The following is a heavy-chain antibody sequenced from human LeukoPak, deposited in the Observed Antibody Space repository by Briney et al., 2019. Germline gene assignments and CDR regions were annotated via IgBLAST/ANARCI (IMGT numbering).Heavy chain of an antibody. CDR1: GFTVSSNY. J-gene: IGHJ6*02. V-gene: IGHV3-66*01. CDR2: IYSGGST. CDR3: ARDGHLPRGYYGMDV. Sequence: GGSLRLSCAASGFTVSSNYMNWVRQAPGKGLEWVSVIYSGGSTYYADSVKGRFTISRDNSKNTLYLRMNSLRAEDTAVYYCARDGHLPRGYYGMDVWGQGTTVTVSS. D-gene: IGHD3-10*01.